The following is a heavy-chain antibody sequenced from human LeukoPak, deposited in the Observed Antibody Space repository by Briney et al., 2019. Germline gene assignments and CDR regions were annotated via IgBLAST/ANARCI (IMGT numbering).Heavy chain of an antibody. V-gene: IGHV3-23*01. J-gene: IGHJ6*03. CDR1: GLTFSNNA. CDR2: IIGPGGST. CDR3: AKGDYGYYYYMDV. Sequence: GGSLRLSCAASGLTFSNNAMKWVRQAPGKGLEWVSTIIGPGGSTYYGDSVKGRFTTSRDNSKNTVYLQMNSLRADDTAIYYCAKGDYGYYYYMDVWGKGTTVSASS. D-gene: IGHD4-17*01.